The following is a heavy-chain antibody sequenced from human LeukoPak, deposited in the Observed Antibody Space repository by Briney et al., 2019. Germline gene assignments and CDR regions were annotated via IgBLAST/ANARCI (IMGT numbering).Heavy chain of an antibody. D-gene: IGHD5-18*01. CDR2: TNHSGST. V-gene: IGHV4-38-2*02. CDR1: GYSISSGYY. J-gene: IGHJ4*02. Sequence: SETLSLTCTVSGYSISSGYYWSWIRQPPGKGLEWIGETNHSGSTNYNPSLKSRVTISVDTSKSQFSLKLSSVTAADTAVYYCARGRGYSYGENFGYWGQGTLVTVSS. CDR3: ARGRGYSYGENFGY.